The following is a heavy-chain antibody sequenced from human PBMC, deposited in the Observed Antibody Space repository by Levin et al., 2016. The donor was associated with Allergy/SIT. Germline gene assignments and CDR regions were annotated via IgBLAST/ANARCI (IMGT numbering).Heavy chain of an antibody. CDR1: GYSFTSYW. V-gene: IGHV5-10-1*01. CDR3: ARHSHPEAGYFFGSTSGWFDP. Sequence: KVSCKGSGYSFTSYWISWVRQMPGKGLEWMGRIDPSDSYTNYSPSFQGHVTISADKSISTAYLQWSSLKASDTAMYYCARHSHPEAGYFFGSTSGWFDPWGQGTLVTVSS. CDR2: IDPSDSYT. D-gene: IGHD2-2*01. J-gene: IGHJ5*02.